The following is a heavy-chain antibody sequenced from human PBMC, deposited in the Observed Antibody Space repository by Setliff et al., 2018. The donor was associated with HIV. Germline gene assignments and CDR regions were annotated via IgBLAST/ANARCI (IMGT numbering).Heavy chain of an antibody. CDR3: VRGRYHYMDV. J-gene: IGHJ6*03. Sequence: SETLSLTCSVSGGFLTSYYWGWIRQPPGKELEWIGEINHSGGTNYNPSLKSRVTISLDTSKNQFSLKLTSVTAADTALYYCVRGRYHYMDVWGKGTTVTSP. CDR1: GGFLTSYY. CDR2: INHSGGT. V-gene: IGHV4-34*01.